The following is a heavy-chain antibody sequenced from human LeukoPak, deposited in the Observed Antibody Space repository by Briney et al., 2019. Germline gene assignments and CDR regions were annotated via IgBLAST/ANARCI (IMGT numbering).Heavy chain of an antibody. CDR3: ARPYSSSWPVHYFDY. Sequence: GGSLRLSCAASGFTFSGYNMNWVRQAPGKGLEWVAVISYDGSNKYYADSVKGRFTISRDNSKNTLYLQMNSLRAEDTAVYYCARPYSSSWPVHYFDYWGQGTLVTVSS. J-gene: IGHJ4*02. CDR2: ISYDGSNK. V-gene: IGHV3-30*03. CDR1: GFTFSGYN. D-gene: IGHD6-13*01.